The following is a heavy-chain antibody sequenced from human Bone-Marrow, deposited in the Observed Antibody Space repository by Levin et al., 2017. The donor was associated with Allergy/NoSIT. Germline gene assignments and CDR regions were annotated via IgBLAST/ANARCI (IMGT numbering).Heavy chain of an antibody. V-gene: IGHV4-39*01. CDR3: AALPKQQLVKARPEYFQH. D-gene: IGHD6-13*01. CDR1: GGSISSSSYY. Sequence: RSQTLSLTCTVSGGSISSSSYYWGWIRQPPGKGLEWIGSIYYSGSTYYNPSLKSRVTISVDTSKNQFSLKLSSVTAADTAVYYCAALPKQQLVKARPEYFQHWGQGTLVTVSS. CDR2: IYYSGST. J-gene: IGHJ1*01.